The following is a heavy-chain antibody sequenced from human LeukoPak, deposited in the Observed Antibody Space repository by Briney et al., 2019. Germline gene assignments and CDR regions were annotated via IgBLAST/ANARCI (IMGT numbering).Heavy chain of an antibody. V-gene: IGHV3-7*03. CDR2: IKEDGSET. D-gene: IGHD2-2*01. J-gene: IGHJ6*04. Sequence: LPGGSLRLSCIASGFAFTNYWMSWVRQAPGKGLEWVANIKEDGSETYYVDSVKGRFTISRDNAKHSLFLQMNSLRVEDTAVYYCVRERSDVVAKYYYNVMDVWGKGTTVTVSS. CDR3: VRERSDVVAKYYYNVMDV. CDR1: GFAFTNYW.